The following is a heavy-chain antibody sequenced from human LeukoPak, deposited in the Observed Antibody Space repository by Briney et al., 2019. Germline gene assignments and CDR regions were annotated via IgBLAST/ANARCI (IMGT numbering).Heavy chain of an antibody. Sequence: PGGSLRLSCAASGFTVNSNYMSWVRQAPGKGLEWVSVIYSAGNTDYADSVKGRFTIYRDNSKNTLYLQMNSLRAEDTAVYYCARVALGYAFDIWGQGTMVTVSS. J-gene: IGHJ3*02. CDR3: ARVALGYAFDI. D-gene: IGHD7-27*01. CDR1: GFTVNSNY. CDR2: IYSAGNT. V-gene: IGHV3-53*01.